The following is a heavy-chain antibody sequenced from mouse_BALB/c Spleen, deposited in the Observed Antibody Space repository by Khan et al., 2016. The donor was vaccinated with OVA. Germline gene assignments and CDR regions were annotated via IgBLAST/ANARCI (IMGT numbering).Heavy chain of an antibody. CDR2: ISYSGNT. J-gene: IGHJ2*01. D-gene: IGHD1-1*01. V-gene: IGHV3-2*02. CDR3: ARVYGGDFDY. CDR1: GYSITTDYA. Sequence: EVQLVESGPGLVKPSLSLSLTCTVTGYSITTDYAWNWIRQFPGNKLEWMGFISYSGNTTYTPSLKSRISITRDTSKNQFFLQLKSITTEDTARYYCARVYGGDFDYWGQGTTLTVSS.